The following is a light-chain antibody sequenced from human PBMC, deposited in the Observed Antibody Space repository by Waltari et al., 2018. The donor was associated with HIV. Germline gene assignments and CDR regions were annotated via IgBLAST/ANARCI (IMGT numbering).Light chain of an antibody. CDR2: AAS. CDR1: QSVSSY. Sequence: EIVLTQSPGTLSLSPGERATLSCRASQSVSSYLAWYQQKPGQAPRLLIYAASNLQTGVPSRFSGSGSGTDFTLTLSSLQPEDFATYYCQQSYSAPWTFGQGTKVEVK. V-gene: IGKV3-11*01. CDR3: QQSYSAPWT. J-gene: IGKJ1*01.